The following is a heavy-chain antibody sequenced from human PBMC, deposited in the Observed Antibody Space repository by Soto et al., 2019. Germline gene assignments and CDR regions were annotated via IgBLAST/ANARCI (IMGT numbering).Heavy chain of an antibody. V-gene: IGHV1-3*01. CDR2: INAGTGNT. D-gene: IGHD2-15*01. CDR1: GYTFTSYA. Sequence: GASVKVSCKASGYTFTSYAIHWVRQAPGQRLEWMGWINAGTGNTKYSQKFQGRVTITRDTSASTVFMELSSLRSEDTAVYYCTRGCSGGTCYVFEYWGQGTLVTV. CDR3: TRGCSGGTCYVFEY. J-gene: IGHJ4*02.